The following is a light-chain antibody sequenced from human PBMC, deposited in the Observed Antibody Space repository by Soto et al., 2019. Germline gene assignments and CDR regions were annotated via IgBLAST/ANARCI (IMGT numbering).Light chain of an antibody. CDR2: DTS. V-gene: IGLV7-46*01. CDR1: TGAVTSGHY. Sequence: QAVVTQEPSLTVSPGGTVTLTCGSSTGAVTSGHYPYWFQQKPGQAPRTLIYDTSNKHSWTPARFSGSLLGGKAALALSGAQTEDEAEYYCLLSYSGALYVFGTGTKLTVL. CDR3: LLSYSGALYV. J-gene: IGLJ1*01.